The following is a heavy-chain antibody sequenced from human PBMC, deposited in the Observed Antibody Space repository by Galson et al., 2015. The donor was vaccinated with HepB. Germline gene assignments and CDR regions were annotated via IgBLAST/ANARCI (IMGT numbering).Heavy chain of an antibody. CDR2: ISAYNGNT. J-gene: IGHJ4*02. CDR3: ARRNVRKLWFGESSFFDY. D-gene: IGHD3-10*01. V-gene: IGHV1-18*04. CDR1: GYTFTSYG. Sequence: SVKVSCKASGYTFTSYGISWVRQAPGQGLEWMGWISAYNGNTNYAQKLQGRVTMTTDTSTSTAYMELRSLRSDDTAVYYCARRNVRKLWFGESSFFDYWGQGTLVTVSS.